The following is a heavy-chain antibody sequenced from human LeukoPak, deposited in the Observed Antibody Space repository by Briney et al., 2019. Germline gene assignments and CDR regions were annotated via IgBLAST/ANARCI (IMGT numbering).Heavy chain of an antibody. Sequence: TVKVSCKASGGTFSSYAISWVRQAPGQGLEWMGGIIPIFGTANYAQKFQGRVTITADESTSTAYMELSSLRSEDTAVYYCARDYWEYYDSSGSNWFDPWGQGTLVTVSS. CDR1: GGTFSSYA. D-gene: IGHD3-22*01. CDR2: IIPIFGTA. J-gene: IGHJ5*02. V-gene: IGHV1-69*13. CDR3: ARDYWEYYDSSGSNWFDP.